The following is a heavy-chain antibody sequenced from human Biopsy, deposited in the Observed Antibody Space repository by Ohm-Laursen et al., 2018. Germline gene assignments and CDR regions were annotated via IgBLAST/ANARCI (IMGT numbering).Heavy chain of an antibody. V-gene: IGHV3-23*01. CDR1: GFSFSSYG. CDR2: ISGSAGST. J-gene: IGHJ6*02. Sequence: SLRLSCAASGFSFSSYGMHWVRQAPGEGLEWVSAISGSAGSTNYADSVKGRFTISRDNSKNTLYLQLNSLRAEDTALYYCAKINPSSIYYYDGMDVWGQGTTVTVSS. CDR3: AKINPSSIYYYDGMDV.